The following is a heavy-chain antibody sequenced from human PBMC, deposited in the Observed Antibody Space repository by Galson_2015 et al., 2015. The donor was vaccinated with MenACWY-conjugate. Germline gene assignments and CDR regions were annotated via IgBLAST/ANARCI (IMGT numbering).Heavy chain of an antibody. CDR3: ARGHYGMDF. V-gene: IGHV3-7*03. CDR2: IKKQDGSAK. CDR1: GFTFSNYC. Sequence: SLRLSCAASGFTFSNYCMPWVRQAPGKGLEWVANIKKQDGSAKYYVDSVKGRFTLTRDNAKSSLYDQMNSLRAEDTAVYYWARGHYGMDFWGQGTTVTVSS. J-gene: IGHJ6*02.